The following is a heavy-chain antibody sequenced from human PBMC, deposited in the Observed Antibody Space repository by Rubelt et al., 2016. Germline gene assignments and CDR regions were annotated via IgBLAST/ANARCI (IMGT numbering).Heavy chain of an antibody. D-gene: IGHD3-22*01. Sequence: IRYIYYSVTTYYNPSLKSRLTISVDTSKNQFSLKLSSVTAADTAVYYCVRETFFYDSCGAYMSASFDYWGQGTLVTVSS. J-gene: IGHJ4*02. V-gene: IGHV4-31*02. CDR2: IYYSVTT. CDR3: VRETFFYDSCGAYMSASFDY.